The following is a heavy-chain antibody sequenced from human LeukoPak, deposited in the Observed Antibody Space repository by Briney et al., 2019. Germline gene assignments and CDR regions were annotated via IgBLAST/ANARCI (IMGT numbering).Heavy chain of an antibody. CDR3: AKDSSSSNYYYGMDV. J-gene: IGHJ6*02. CDR1: GFTFSSYA. V-gene: IGHV3-23*01. CDR2: ISGSGGST. Sequence: GGSLRLSCAASGFTFSSYAMSWVRQAPGKGLEWVSAISGSGGSTYYADSVKGRFTISRDNSKNTPYFQMNSLRAEDTALYYCAKDSSSSNYYYGMDVWGQGTTVTVSS. D-gene: IGHD6-13*01.